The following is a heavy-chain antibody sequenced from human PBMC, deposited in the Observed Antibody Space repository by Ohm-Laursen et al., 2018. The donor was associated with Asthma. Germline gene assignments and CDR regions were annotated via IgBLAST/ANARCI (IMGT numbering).Heavy chain of an antibody. D-gene: IGHD4-17*01. CDR3: ARNYGDYWYFDL. J-gene: IGHJ2*01. CDR1: GGSISSGGYY. CDR2: IYYSGST. V-gene: IGHV4-31*03. Sequence: TLSLTCTVSGGSISSGGYYWSWIRQHPGKGLEWIGYIYYSGSTYYNPSLKSRVTISVDTSKNQFSLKLSSVTAADTAVYYCARNYGDYWYFDLWGRGTLVTVSS.